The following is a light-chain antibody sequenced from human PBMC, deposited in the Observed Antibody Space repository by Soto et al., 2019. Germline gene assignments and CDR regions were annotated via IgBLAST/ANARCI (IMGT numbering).Light chain of an antibody. Sequence: QSALAQPASVSGSRGQSITISCTGTSSNVGRYNYVSWFQQHPGKVPKLIIYGVSNWPSGVSDRFSGSKSCNTASLTISGVHPEDESYYYSSSFTRSSTLVFGTGTKLTVL. J-gene: IGLJ1*01. CDR2: GVS. CDR1: SSNVGRYNY. V-gene: IGLV2-14*03. CDR3: SSFTRSSTLV.